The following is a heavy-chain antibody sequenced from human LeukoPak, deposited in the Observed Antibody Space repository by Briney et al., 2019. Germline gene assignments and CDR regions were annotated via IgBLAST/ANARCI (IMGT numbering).Heavy chain of an antibody. J-gene: IGHJ5*02. Sequence: SQTLSLTCAVSGGSISSGGYSWRWIRQPPGRGLEWIVYIYHSGSTYYNPSLKSRVTISVDRSKNQFSLKLSSVTAADTAVYYCARSYCSSTSCYFNWFDHWGQGTLVTVSS. V-gene: IGHV4-30-2*01. CDR1: GGSISSGGYS. CDR2: IYHSGST. D-gene: IGHD2-2*01. CDR3: ARSYCSSTSCYFNWFDH.